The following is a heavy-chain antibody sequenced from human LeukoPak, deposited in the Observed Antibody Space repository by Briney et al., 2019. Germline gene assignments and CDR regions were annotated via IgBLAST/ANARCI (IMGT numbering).Heavy chain of an antibody. D-gene: IGHD3-22*01. CDR3: VRLRRNSDSSGYYYYYDS. V-gene: IGHV3-23*01. J-gene: IGHJ4*02. CDR1: GFTFSSYA. CDR2: IGGSDGTT. Sequence: GGSLRLSCAASGFTFSSYAMNWVRQAPGKGLEWVSIIGGSDGTTYYADSVKGRFTISRDNFQNTLYLQMNSLSAEDTALYYCVRLRRNSDSSGYYYYYDSWGRGTQVTVSS.